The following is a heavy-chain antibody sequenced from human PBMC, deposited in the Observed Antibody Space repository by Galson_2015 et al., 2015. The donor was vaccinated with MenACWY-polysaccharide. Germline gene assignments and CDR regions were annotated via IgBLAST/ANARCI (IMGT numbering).Heavy chain of an antibody. CDR2: ISAYNGNT. V-gene: IGHV1-18*01. Sequence: MGWISAYNGNTNYAQKLQGRVTMTTDTSTSTAYMELRSLRSDDTAVYYCARGRGDFDIWGQGTMVTVSS. CDR3: ARGRGDFDI. J-gene: IGHJ3*02.